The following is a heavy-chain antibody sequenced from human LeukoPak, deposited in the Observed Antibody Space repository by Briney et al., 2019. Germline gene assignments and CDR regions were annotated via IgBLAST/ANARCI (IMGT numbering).Heavy chain of an antibody. CDR1: GFTFSSYG. Sequence: PGRSLRLSCAASGFTFSSYGMHWVRQAPGKGLEWVAVIWYDGSNKYYADSVKGRFTISRDNSKNTLYLQMNSLRAEDTAVYYCVRAEVPAAIKSGAFDIWGQGTMVTVSS. CDR3: VRAEVPAAIKSGAFDI. V-gene: IGHV3-33*01. D-gene: IGHD2-2*01. J-gene: IGHJ3*02. CDR2: IWYDGSNK.